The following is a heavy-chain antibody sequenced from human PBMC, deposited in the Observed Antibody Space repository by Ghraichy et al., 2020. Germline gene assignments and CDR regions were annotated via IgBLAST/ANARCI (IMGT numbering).Heavy chain of an antibody. CDR1: GFIVSSNY. CDR3: ARNKDYYGSGKYYNVEYNVMDV. Sequence: GGSLRLSCAVSGFIVSSNYMSWVRQAPGKGLEWVSVIYTGGSTYYVDSVKGRFTISRHNSKNTLYLQMNSLRAEDTAVYYCARNKDYYGSGKYYNVEYNVMDVWGQGTTVTVSS. D-gene: IGHD3-10*01. CDR2: IYTGGST. J-gene: IGHJ6*02. V-gene: IGHV3-53*04.